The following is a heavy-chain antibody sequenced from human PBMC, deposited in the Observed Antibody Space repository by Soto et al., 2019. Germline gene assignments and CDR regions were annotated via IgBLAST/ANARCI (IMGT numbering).Heavy chain of an antibody. CDR1: GYSFTSYW. J-gene: IGHJ6*02. CDR2: IDPSDSYT. V-gene: IGHV5-10-1*01. Sequence: GESLKISCKGSGYSFTSYWISWVRQMPGKGLEWMGRIDPSDSYTNYSPSFQGHVTISADKSISTAYLQWSSLKASDTAMYYCAANGNPTVWFGESPTPYYYYGMDVWGQGTTVTVSS. CDR3: AANGNPTVWFGESPTPYYYYGMDV. D-gene: IGHD3-10*01.